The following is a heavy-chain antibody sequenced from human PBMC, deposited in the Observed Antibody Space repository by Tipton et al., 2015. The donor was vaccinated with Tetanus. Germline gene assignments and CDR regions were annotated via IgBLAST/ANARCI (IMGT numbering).Heavy chain of an antibody. CDR3: TTDSLNYYDSTGYYFY. D-gene: IGHD3-22*01. V-gene: IGHV3-15*01. Sequence: SLRLSCAASGFSFSNSWMSWVRQAPGRGLEWVGRIQSQPESGSTVYGAAVKGRVTISRDNSKSTIYLQMNSLQADDTAVYYCTTDSLNYYDSTGYYFYWGQGTRVTVSS. CDR1: GFSFSNSW. J-gene: IGHJ4*02. CDR2: IQSQPESGST.